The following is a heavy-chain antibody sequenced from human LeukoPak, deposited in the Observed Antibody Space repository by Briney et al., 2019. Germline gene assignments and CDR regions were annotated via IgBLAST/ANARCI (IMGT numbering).Heavy chain of an antibody. Sequence: GRSLRLSCAASGFTFSSFAMHWVRQAPGKGLEWVAVISYDGSNKYYADSVKGRFTISRDNSKNALYLQMNSLRAEDTAVYYCARDVSFDPWGQGTLVTVSS. D-gene: IGHD5/OR15-5a*01. V-gene: IGHV3-30-3*01. CDR3: ARDVSFDP. CDR1: GFTFSSFA. CDR2: ISYDGSNK. J-gene: IGHJ5*02.